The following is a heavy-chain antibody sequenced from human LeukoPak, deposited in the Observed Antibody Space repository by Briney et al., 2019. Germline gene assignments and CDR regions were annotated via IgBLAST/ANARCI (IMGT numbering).Heavy chain of an antibody. CDR1: GFTFSRHA. CDR3: ARGTYDSSGYQDYFDY. V-gene: IGHV3-30-3*01. Sequence: GGSLRLSCAASGFTFSRHAMHWVRQAPGKGLEWVAVISYEGSNKYYADSVKGRFTISRDNSRNTLYLQMNRLRAEDKAVYYCARGTYDSSGYQDYFDYWGQGTLVTVSS. J-gene: IGHJ4*02. CDR2: ISYEGSNK. D-gene: IGHD3-22*01.